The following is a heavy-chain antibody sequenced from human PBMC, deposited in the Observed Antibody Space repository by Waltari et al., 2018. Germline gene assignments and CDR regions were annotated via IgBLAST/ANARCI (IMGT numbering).Heavy chain of an antibody. D-gene: IGHD6-13*01. Sequence: QVQLQESGPGLVKPSETLSLTCAVSGYSISSGYYWGWIRQPPGKGLEWIGSIYHSGSTYYNPSLKSRVTISVDTSKNQFSLKLSSVTAADTAVYYCARGTSSSWYYFDYWGQGTLVTVSS. CDR3: ARGTSSSWYYFDY. V-gene: IGHV4-38-2*01. CDR2: IYHSGST. CDR1: GYSISSGYY. J-gene: IGHJ4*02.